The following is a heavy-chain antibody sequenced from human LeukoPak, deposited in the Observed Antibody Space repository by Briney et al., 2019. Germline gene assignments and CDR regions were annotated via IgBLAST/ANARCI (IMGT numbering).Heavy chain of an antibody. Sequence: SETLSLTCAVYGGSFSGYYWSWIRQPPGKGLEWIGEINHSGSTNYNPSLESRVTISVDTSKNQFSLKLSSVTAADTAVYYCARSLGYCTNGVCYDLPRYWGQGTLVTVSS. CDR3: ARSLGYCTNGVCYDLPRY. V-gene: IGHV4-34*01. D-gene: IGHD2-8*01. J-gene: IGHJ4*02. CDR1: GGSFSGYY. CDR2: INHSGST.